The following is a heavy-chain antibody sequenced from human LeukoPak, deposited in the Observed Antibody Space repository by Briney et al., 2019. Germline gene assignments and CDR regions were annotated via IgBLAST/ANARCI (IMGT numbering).Heavy chain of an antibody. Sequence: HPGGSLRLSCAASGFTFSSYAMSWVRQAPGKGLEWVSAISGSGGSTYYADSVKGRFTISRDNSKNTLYLQMNSLRAEDTAVYYCARAGYSSGWYVGYWGQGTPVTVSS. CDR3: ARAGYSSGWYVGY. CDR1: GFTFSSYA. J-gene: IGHJ4*02. D-gene: IGHD6-19*01. CDR2: ISGSGGST. V-gene: IGHV3-23*01.